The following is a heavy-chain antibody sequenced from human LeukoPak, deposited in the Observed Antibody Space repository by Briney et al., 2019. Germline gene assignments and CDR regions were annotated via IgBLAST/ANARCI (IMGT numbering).Heavy chain of an antibody. CDR1: GYTFTRYG. CDR3: ARSGRGTYYYFDY. J-gene: IGHJ4*02. D-gene: IGHD1-26*01. Sequence: ASVKVSCKASGYTFTRYGMSWVRQAPGQGLEWMGWISGSNGNTNYAQKLQGRGTMTTDTSTGTAYLELRSLRSDDTAVYYCARSGRGTYYYFDYWGQGTLVTVSS. CDR2: ISGSNGNT. V-gene: IGHV1-18*01.